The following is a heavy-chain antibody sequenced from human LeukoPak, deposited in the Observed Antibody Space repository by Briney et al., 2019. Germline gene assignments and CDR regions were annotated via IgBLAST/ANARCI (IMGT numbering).Heavy chain of an antibody. J-gene: IGHJ5*02. Sequence: ASVKVSCKASGYTFTSYAMNWVRQAPGQGLEWMGWINTNTGNPTYAQGFTGRFVFSLDTSVSTAYLQISSLKAEDTAVYYCATLDILVVPAAIPARDNCFDPWGQGTLVTVSS. V-gene: IGHV7-4-1*02. D-gene: IGHD2-2*02. CDR3: ATLDILVVPAAIPARDNCFDP. CDR1: GYTFTSYA. CDR2: INTNTGNP.